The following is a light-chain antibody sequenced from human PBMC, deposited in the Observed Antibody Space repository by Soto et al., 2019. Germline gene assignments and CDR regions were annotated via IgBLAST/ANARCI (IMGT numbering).Light chain of an antibody. CDR1: ISDIGGYNF. Sequence: QSVLTQPASVSGSPGQSITISCTGTISDIGGYNFISWYQHHPGKAPKLVIYDVNNRPSGISYRFSGSKSGNTASLTISGLQAEDEADYYCASYTRTTTLVFGGVTKVTVL. V-gene: IGLV2-14*01. CDR2: DVN. CDR3: ASYTRTTTLV. J-gene: IGLJ2*01.